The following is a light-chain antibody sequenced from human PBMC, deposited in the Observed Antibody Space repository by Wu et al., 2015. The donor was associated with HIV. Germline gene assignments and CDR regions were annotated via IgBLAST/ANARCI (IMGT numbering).Light chain of an antibody. CDR2: DAS. J-gene: IGKJ1*01. V-gene: IGKV3-20*01. Sequence: EIVMTQSPATLSVSPGEIATLSCRSSQRVSSNFLAWYQHKPGQAPRLLIYDASSRATGIPDRFSGSGSETDFTLTIRRLEPEDFAVYYCQQYGSSPQTFGQGTKVTNQT. CDR1: QRVSSNF. CDR3: QQYGSSPQT.